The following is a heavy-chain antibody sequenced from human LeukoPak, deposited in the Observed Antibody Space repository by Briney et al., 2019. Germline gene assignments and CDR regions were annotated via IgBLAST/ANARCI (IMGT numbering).Heavy chain of an antibody. CDR1: GGTFSSYA. D-gene: IGHD6-6*01. V-gene: IGHV1-69*13. Sequence: ASVKVXCKASGGTFSSYAISWVRQAPGQGLEWMGGIIPIFGTANYAQKFQGRVTITADESTSTAYMELSSLRSEDTAVYYCARDWRPDAFDIWGQGTMVTVSS. J-gene: IGHJ3*02. CDR3: ARDWRPDAFDI. CDR2: IIPIFGTA.